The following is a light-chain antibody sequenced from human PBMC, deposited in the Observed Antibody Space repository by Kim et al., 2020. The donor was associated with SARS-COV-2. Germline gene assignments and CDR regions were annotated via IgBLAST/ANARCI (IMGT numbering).Light chain of an antibody. CDR2: DAS. Sequence: VLTQSPGTLSLSPGERATLSCRASQSVSSTYLAWYQQKPGQPPRLLMSDASTRATGIPDRFSGSGSETDFTLTISRLAPEDFAVYYCQQYDTSRTFGQGTKVDIK. CDR1: QSVSSTY. J-gene: IGKJ1*01. CDR3: QQYDTSRT. V-gene: IGKV3-20*01.